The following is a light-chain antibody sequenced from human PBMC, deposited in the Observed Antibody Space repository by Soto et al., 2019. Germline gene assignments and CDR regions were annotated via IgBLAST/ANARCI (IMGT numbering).Light chain of an antibody. CDR1: SSDVAAYNY. Sequence: QSALTQPASVSGSPGQSIAISCTGTSSDVAAYNYVSWYQQHPGKAPKLMIYDVSNRLSGVSNRFSGSKSGNXASLTISGLQAEDEADYYCTSYTSSTTWVFGGGTKLTVL. J-gene: IGLJ3*02. CDR2: DVS. V-gene: IGLV2-14*03. CDR3: TSYTSSTTWV.